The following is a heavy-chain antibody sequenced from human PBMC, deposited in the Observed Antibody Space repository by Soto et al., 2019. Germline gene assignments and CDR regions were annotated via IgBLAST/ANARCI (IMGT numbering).Heavy chain of an antibody. D-gene: IGHD2-21*01. CDR2: ISGDGINT. Sequence: PGGSLRLSCAASGFNFGFFGMHWVRQAPGKGLEWVAFISGDGINTQYADSVRGRFTLSRDYSRKTMYLQMNSLRAEDTAVYYCAKSNIVVVNFDYWGQGTLVTVSS. V-gene: IGHV3-30*18. CDR3: AKSNIVVVNFDY. J-gene: IGHJ4*02. CDR1: GFNFGFFG.